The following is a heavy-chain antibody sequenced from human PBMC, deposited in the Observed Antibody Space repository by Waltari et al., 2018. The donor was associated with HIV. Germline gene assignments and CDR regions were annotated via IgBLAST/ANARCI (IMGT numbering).Heavy chain of an antibody. V-gene: IGHV3-23*01. Sequence: EVQLLDSGGGWVQPGGSLRLSCAASGFPFGSFAMSWVRQAPGKGPEWVSGTSASGGTTYYADSVKGRFTISRDNSKNTLYLQMNRLRAEDTAVYYCAKAPLRRSSVGGEGPSHFEYWGQGTLVTVSS. J-gene: IGHJ4*02. CDR2: TSASGGTT. D-gene: IGHD3-10*01. CDR1: GFPFGSFA. CDR3: AKAPLRRSSVGGEGPSHFEY.